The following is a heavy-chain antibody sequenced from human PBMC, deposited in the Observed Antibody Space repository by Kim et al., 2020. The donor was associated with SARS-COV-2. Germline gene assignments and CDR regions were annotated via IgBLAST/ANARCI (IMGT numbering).Heavy chain of an antibody. CDR3: ARGDYFYYAMDV. CDR2: T. Sequence: TYYNPSLKSRVTSSLDTSRNQFSLRLTSVTATDTAVYYCARGDYFYYAMDVWGQGTTVTVSS. J-gene: IGHJ6*02. V-gene: IGHV4-30-2*04.